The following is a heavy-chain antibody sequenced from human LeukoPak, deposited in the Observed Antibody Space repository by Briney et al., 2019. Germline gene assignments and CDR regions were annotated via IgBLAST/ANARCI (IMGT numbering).Heavy chain of an antibody. J-gene: IGHJ4*02. V-gene: IGHV3-21*01. CDR1: GFTFSSYS. D-gene: IGHD5-18*01. CDR2: ISSSSSYI. CDR3: ARDPVQGGAMVPVPLDY. Sequence: GGSLRLSCAASGFTFSSYSMNWVRQAPGKGLEWVSSISSSSSYIYYADSVKGRFTISRDNAKNSLYLQMNSLRAEDTAVYYCARDPVQGGAMVPVPLDYWCQGTLVTVSS.